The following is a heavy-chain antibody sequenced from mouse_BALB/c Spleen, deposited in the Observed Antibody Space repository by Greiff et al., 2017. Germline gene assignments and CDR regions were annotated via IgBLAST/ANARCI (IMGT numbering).Heavy chain of an antibody. V-gene: IGHV6-6*02. D-gene: IGHD1-1*01. CDR2: IRLKSNNYAT. CDR3: TRLGLLPDYSAMDY. Sequence: EVKVEESGGGLVQPGGSMKLSCVASGFTFSNYWMNWVRQSPEKGLEWVAEIRLKSNNYATHYAESVKGRFTISRDDSKSSVYLQMNNLRAEDTGIYYCTRLGLLPDYSAMDYWGQGTSVTVSS. CDR1: GFTFSNYW. J-gene: IGHJ4*01.